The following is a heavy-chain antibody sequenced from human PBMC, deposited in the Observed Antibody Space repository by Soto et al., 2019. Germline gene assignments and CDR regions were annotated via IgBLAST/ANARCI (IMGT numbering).Heavy chain of an antibody. Sequence: EVQLLESGGGLVQPGGSLRLSCAASGFTFSTYAMSWVRQAPGKGLEWVSTIDNSGGITYYADSVKGRFTISRDNSKITLYLHMNSLRAEDTAVYYCAKGGYNYGFLFDCWGQGTLVTVSS. J-gene: IGHJ4*02. V-gene: IGHV3-23*05. CDR1: GFTFSTYA. D-gene: IGHD5-18*01. CDR2: IDNSGGIT. CDR3: AKGGYNYGFLFDC.